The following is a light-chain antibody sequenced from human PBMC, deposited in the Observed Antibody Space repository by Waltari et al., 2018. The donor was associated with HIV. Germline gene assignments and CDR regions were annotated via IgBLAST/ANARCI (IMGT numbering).Light chain of an antibody. Sequence: SYDLPQTPSVSVSPGQTARINCSRGSLPKRYSSWYRQKAGQAPVLLIYKDIARPSGIPERISGSESGTGVTLTISGVQAEDEGDYFCQSTDFDGTWVFGGGTKLTVL. J-gene: IGLJ3*02. CDR3: QSTDFDGTWV. CDR2: KDI. CDR1: SLPKRY. V-gene: IGLV3-25*03.